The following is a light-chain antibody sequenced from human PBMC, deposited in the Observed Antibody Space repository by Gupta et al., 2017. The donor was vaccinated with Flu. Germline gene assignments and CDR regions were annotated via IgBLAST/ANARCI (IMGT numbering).Light chain of an antibody. Sequence: QPVLPQPASLSASPGASASLTCTLRSGINVGTYRICWYQQKPGSPPQYLLRYKSDSDKQQGSGVPSRFSGSKDASANAGILLISGRQSEDEDDYYCMIWHSSAWVFGGGTKLTVL. CDR3: MIWHSSAWV. V-gene: IGLV5-45*01. CDR2: YKSDSDK. CDR1: SGINVGTYR. J-gene: IGLJ3*02.